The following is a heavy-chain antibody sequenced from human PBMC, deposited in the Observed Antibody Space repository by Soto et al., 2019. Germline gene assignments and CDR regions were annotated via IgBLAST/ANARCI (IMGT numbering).Heavy chain of an antibody. D-gene: IGHD3-3*01. Sequence: ASVKVSCKASGYTFPSYYMHWLRQAPGQGLEWMGIINPSGGSTSYAQKFQGRVTMTRDTSTSTVYMELSSLRSEDTAVYYCAREYDFWSGYLYYYYGMDVWRQGTTDTVSS. CDR3: AREYDFWSGYLYYYYGMDV. CDR2: INPSGGST. J-gene: IGHJ6*02. V-gene: IGHV1-46*01. CDR1: GYTFPSYY.